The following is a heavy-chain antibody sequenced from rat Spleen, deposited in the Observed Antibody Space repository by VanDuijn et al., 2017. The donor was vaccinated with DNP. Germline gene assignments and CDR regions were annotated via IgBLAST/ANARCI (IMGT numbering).Heavy chain of an antibody. CDR1: GFTFNNYD. J-gene: IGHJ2*01. CDR2: ISYDGSST. D-gene: IGHD1-5*01. V-gene: IGHV5-7*01. Sequence: EVQLVESGGGLVQPGRSLKLSCVASGFTFNNYDMAWVRQAPKKGLEWVATISYDGSSTYYRDSVKGRFTISRDNAKSSLYLQMNSLKSEDTATYYCARHSRYNYFDYWGQGVMVTVSS. CDR3: ARHSRYNYFDY.